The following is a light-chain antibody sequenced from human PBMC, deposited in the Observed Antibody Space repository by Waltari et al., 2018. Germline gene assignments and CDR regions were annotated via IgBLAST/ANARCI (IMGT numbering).Light chain of an antibody. CDR1: QTLLSSDGKTY. Sequence: DIVMTQSPLSLSVTAGQPASITCRSSQTLLSSDGKTYLFWYLQRPGQPPQPLIYEISNRFAGVPNRFSASGSRTYFTLQISRVESEDAGIYYCMQSIEVPLTFGGGTKVEIK. J-gene: IGKJ4*02. CDR3: MQSIEVPLT. CDR2: EIS. V-gene: IGKV2D-29*01.